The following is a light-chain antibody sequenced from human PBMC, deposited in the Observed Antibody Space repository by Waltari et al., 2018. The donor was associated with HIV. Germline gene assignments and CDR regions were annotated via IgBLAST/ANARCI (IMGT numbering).Light chain of an antibody. CDR1: QSVSSSY. CDR2: GAS. J-gene: IGKJ5*01. Sequence: EIVLTQSPGTLSLSPGERATLSCRASQSVSSSYLAWYQQKPGQAPRLLIYGASSRATGTPDRLGGSGSGTDFTLTISRLEPEDFAVYYCQQYGTSCTFGQGTQLEIK. CDR3: QQYGTSCT. V-gene: IGKV3-20*01.